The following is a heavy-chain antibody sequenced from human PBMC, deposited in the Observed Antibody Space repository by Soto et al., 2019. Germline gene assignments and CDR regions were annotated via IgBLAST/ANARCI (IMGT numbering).Heavy chain of an antibody. D-gene: IGHD6-19*01. CDR3: AHIVVAGVGYHYDY. CDR2: LYWDDDK. Sequence: QITLKESGPTLVKPTQTLTLTCTFSGFSLSSTRMAVGWIRQPPGKALEWLALLYWDDDKRYSPFLKSRLTITKDTPTNPVVHTMSNMDPVDTARYYCAHIVVAGVGYHYDYWGQGTLVTVSS. CDR1: GFSLSSTRMA. J-gene: IGHJ4*02. V-gene: IGHV2-5*02.